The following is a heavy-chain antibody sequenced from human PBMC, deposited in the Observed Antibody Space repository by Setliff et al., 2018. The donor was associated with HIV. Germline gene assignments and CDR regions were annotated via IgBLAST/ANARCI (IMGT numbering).Heavy chain of an antibody. Sequence: ASVKVSCKASGYTFIGYHIHWVRQAPRQGLEWMGRIHPNSGATNYAQKVQGRVTMTRDTSSRTAYMELSRLRSDDTAVYVCARGRGYCSSHGCFYYYMDVWAEGTTVTVSS. CDR3: ARGRGYCSSHGCFYYYMDV. D-gene: IGHD2-2*01. CDR2: IHPNSGAT. J-gene: IGHJ6*03. CDR1: GYTFIGYH. V-gene: IGHV1-2*06.